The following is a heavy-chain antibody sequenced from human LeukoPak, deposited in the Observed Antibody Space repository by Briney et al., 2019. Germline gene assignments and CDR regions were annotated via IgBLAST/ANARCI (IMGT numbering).Heavy chain of an antibody. V-gene: IGHV4-61*01. J-gene: IGHJ4*02. D-gene: IGHD4-23*01. CDR2: IHYSGSA. Sequence: SETLSLTCTVSGGSLSSGSYYWSWIRQPPGRGLEWIAYIHYSGSAAYNPSLKSRVTISRDMSTNQFSLKMTSVTAADTAVYFCARDMGAPDYGSYSVDYWGQGTLVTVSS. CDR3: ARDMGAPDYGSYSVDY. CDR1: GGSLSSGSYY.